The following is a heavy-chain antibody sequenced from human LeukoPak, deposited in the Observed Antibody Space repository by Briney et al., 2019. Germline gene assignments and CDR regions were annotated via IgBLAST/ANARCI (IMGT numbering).Heavy chain of an antibody. D-gene: IGHD2-2*01. Sequence: GASVKVSCKASGYTFTAQYMHWVRQAPGQGLEWMGGIIPIFGTANYAQKFQGRVTITTDESTSTAYMELSSLRPEDTAVYYCARERHCSSTSCYAGRIYNWFDPWGQGTLVTVSS. CDR3: ARERHCSSTSCYAGRIYNWFDP. CDR2: IIPIFGTA. CDR1: GYTFTAQY. J-gene: IGHJ5*02. V-gene: IGHV1-69*05.